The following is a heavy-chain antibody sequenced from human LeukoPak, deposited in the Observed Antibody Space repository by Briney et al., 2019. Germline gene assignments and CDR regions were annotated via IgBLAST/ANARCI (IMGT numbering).Heavy chain of an antibody. CDR1: GGSISTYY. CDR3: AREVSGSDYYRAYDY. J-gene: IGHJ4*02. CDR2: LSSSGTT. V-gene: IGHV4-4*07. D-gene: IGHD3-3*01. Sequence: PSETLSLTCTVSGGSISTYYWSWIRQPAGKGLEWIGRLSSSGTTNYNTSLKSRVTMSVDTSTNQLSLNLTSVTAADTAVYYCAREVSGSDYYRAYDYWGQGTLDTVSS.